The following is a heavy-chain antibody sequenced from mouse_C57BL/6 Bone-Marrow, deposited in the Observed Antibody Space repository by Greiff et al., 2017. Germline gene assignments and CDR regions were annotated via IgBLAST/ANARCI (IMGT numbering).Heavy chain of an antibody. J-gene: IGHJ2*01. Sequence: EVQLVESGGGLVQPGGSLKLSCAASGFTFSDYYMYWVRQTPEKRLEWVAYISNGGGSTYYPDTVKGRFTISRDNAKNTLYLHMSRLKSEDTAMYYCARKYYYGSFFDYWGQGTTLTVSS. V-gene: IGHV5-12*01. CDR1: GFTFSDYY. CDR2: ISNGGGST. D-gene: IGHD1-1*01. CDR3: ARKYYYGSFFDY.